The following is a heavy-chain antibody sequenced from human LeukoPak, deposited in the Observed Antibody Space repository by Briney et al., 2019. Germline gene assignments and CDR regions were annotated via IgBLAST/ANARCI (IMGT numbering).Heavy chain of an antibody. Sequence: GGSLRLSCAASGFTFSSYWMTWVRQAPGKGLEWVANIKQDGNEKYYVDSVKGRFTISRGNAKNSLYLQMNSLRAEDTAVYYCARAQYGDFFDYWGQGTLLTVSS. CDR3: ARAQYGDFFDY. CDR1: GFTFSSYW. J-gene: IGHJ4*02. CDR2: IKQDGNEK. D-gene: IGHD4-17*01. V-gene: IGHV3-7*01.